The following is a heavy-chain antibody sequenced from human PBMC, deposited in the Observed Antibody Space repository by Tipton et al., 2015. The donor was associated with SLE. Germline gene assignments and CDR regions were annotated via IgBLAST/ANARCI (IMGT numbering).Heavy chain of an antibody. J-gene: IGHJ4*02. Sequence: SLRLSCAASGFTFSSYGMHWVRQAPGKGLEWVAVISYDGSNKYYADSVKGRFTISRDNSKNTLYLQMNSLRAEDTAVYYCARGLGSGWGGRFDYWGQGTLVTVSS. CDR2: ISYDGSNK. V-gene: IGHV3-30*19. CDR1: GFTFSSYG. CDR3: ARGLGSGWGGRFDY. D-gene: IGHD6-19*01.